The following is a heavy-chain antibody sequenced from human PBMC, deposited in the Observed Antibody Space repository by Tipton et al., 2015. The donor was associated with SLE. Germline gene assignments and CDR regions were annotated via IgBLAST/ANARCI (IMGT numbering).Heavy chain of an antibody. Sequence: TLSLTCTVSGDSITSDYLTWIRQPPGKGLEWIGYISYSGSTNYNPSVRSRVSISLDTSKNQFSLKVKSVTTADTAVYYCARAAYSGSSVDYWGQGTLVTVSS. CDR2: ISYSGST. V-gene: IGHV4-59*01. D-gene: IGHD1-26*01. CDR1: GDSITSDY. CDR3: ARAAYSGSSVDY. J-gene: IGHJ4*02.